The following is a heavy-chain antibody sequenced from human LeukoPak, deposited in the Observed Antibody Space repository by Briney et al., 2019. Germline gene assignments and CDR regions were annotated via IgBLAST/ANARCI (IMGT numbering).Heavy chain of an antibody. CDR2: ISSSGNYI. V-gene: IGHV3-21*01. J-gene: IGHJ4*02. D-gene: IGHD4-17*01. Sequence: GGSLRLSCAASGFTFSSYTMNWVRQAPGKGLEWVSSISSSGNYIYYADSVKGRFTISRDNAKNSLYLQMNSPRAEDTGVYYCARANGDLDSWGQGTLVTVSS. CDR1: GFTFSSYT. CDR3: ARANGDLDS.